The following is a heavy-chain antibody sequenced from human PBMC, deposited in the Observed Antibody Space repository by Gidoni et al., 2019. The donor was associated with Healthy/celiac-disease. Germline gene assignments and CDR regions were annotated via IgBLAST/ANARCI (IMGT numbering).Heavy chain of an antibody. CDR1: GYSFTNYW. CDR3: ARRDFWSGYSNWFDP. D-gene: IGHD3-3*01. V-gene: IGHV5-51*01. CDR2: IYPGDSDT. Sequence: EVQLVQSGAEVKKPGESRKISCEGSGYSFTNYWIGWVRQMPGKGLEWMGIIYPGDSDTRYSPSFQGQVTISADKSISTAYLQWSSLEASDTAIYYCARRDFWSGYSNWFDPWGQGTLVTVSS. J-gene: IGHJ5*02.